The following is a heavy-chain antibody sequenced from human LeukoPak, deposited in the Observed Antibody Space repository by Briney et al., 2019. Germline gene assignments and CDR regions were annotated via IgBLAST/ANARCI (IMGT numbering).Heavy chain of an antibody. CDR2: IYYSGST. J-gene: IGHJ4*02. V-gene: IGHV4-59*12. Sequence: PSETLSLTCTVSGGSISSYYWSWIRQPPGKGLEWIGYIYYSGSTNYNPSLKSRVTISVDTSKNQFSLKLSSVTAADTAVYYCAREPVGYCSSTSCYSWIDYWGQGTLVTVSS. CDR1: GGSISSYY. CDR3: AREPVGYCSSTSCYSWIDY. D-gene: IGHD2-2*01.